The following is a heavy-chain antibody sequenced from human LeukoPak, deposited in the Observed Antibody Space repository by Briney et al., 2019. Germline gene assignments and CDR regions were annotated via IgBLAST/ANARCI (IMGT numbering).Heavy chain of an antibody. CDR3: ARGLPYYYDSSGFLAY. J-gene: IGHJ4*02. Sequence: ASVKVSCKASGYTFTGYYMHWVRQAPGQGLEWMGWMNPNSGNTGYAQKFQGRVTMTRNTSISTAYMELSSLRSEDTAVYYCARGLPYYYDSSGFLAYWGQGTLVTVSS. V-gene: IGHV1-8*02. CDR1: GYTFTGYY. CDR2: MNPNSGNT. D-gene: IGHD3-22*01.